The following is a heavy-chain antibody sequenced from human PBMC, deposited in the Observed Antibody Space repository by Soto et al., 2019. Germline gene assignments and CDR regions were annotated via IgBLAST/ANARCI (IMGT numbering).Heavy chain of an antibody. D-gene: IGHD2-2*01. CDR3: AKRGDIVEVSRTFVGYGMVV. CDR1: GFTFRNYA. CDR2: ISGNGGDI. Sequence: EVQLLESGGALGQPGGSLRLSCAASGFTFRNYAMSWVRQAPGKGLEWVSRISGNGGDINYADSVKGRFTISRDNSKNTLYLQMNSLRAEDTPVYYCAKRGDIVEVSRTFVGYGMVVWGQGTTVTVSS. J-gene: IGHJ6*02. V-gene: IGHV3-23*01.